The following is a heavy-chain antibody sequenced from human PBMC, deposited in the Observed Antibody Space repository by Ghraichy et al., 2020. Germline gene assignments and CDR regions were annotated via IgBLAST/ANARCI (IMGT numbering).Heavy chain of an antibody. D-gene: IGHD5-18*01. Sequence: SETLSLTCTVSGDSISSYYWSWIRQPPGKGLEWIGYFYYSGSTNYNPSLKSRVTISVDTSKNQFSLKLSSVTAADTAVYYCARDMRSGYSYGSYYGMDVWGQGTTVTVSS. V-gene: IGHV4-59*01. CDR3: ARDMRSGYSYGSYYGMDV. J-gene: IGHJ6*02. CDR1: GDSISSYY. CDR2: FYYSGST.